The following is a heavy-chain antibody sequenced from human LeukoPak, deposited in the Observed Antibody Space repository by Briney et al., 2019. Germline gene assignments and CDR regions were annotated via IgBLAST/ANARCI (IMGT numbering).Heavy chain of an antibody. CDR3: ARVYCSGGSCYDAEYFQH. Sequence: GESLKISCTGSGYSFTSYWIGWVRQMPGKGLEWMGIIYPGDSDTRYSPSFQGQVTISADKSISTAYLQWSSLKASDTAMYYCARVYCSGGSCYDAEYFQHWGQGTLVTVSS. D-gene: IGHD2-15*01. J-gene: IGHJ1*01. V-gene: IGHV5-51*01. CDR2: IYPGDSDT. CDR1: GYSFTSYW.